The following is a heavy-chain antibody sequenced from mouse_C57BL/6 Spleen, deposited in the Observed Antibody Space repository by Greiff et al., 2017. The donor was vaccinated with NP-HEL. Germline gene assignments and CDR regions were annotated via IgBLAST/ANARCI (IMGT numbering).Heavy chain of an antibody. CDR1: GYAFSSSW. CDR3: ERLGELRAWFAY. V-gene: IGHV1-82*01. D-gene: IGHD1-1*01. CDR2: IYPGDGDT. Sequence: VQLQQSGPELVKPGASVKISCKASGYAFSSSWMNWVKQRPGKGLEWIGRIYPGDGDTNYNGKFKGKATLTADKSSSTAYMQLSSLTSEDSAVYFCERLGELRAWFAYWGQGTLVTVSA. J-gene: IGHJ3*01.